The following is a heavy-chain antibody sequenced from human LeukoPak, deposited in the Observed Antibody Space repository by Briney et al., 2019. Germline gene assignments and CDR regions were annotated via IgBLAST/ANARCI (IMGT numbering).Heavy chain of an antibody. D-gene: IGHD2-21*01. Sequence: SETLSLTCTVSGGSISSSSFYWVWIRQPPGKGLEWIGTIFYSGSTYYNPSLKSRVTISVDTSKNQFSLNLTSLTAADTAVYYCAKGGKGFPLGLRFDSWGQGTLVSVSS. V-gene: IGHV4-39*07. CDR2: IFYSGST. CDR1: GGSISSSSFY. CDR3: AKGGKGFPLGLRFDS. J-gene: IGHJ4*02.